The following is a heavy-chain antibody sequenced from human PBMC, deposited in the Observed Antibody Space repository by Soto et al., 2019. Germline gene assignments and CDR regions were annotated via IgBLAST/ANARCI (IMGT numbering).Heavy chain of an antibody. CDR3: VRVVAIPGYPDN. CDR2: IVPTVDTS. Sequence: QVQLVQSGAEVRQPASSVKVSCKTSGATFSSYAXTXXXXXXXXXLEWMGGIVPTVDTSTYAQKFQGRVTITADKFTNTVYMELSSLKSDDTAVYYCVRVVAIPGYPDNWGQGTLVTVSS. CDR1: GATFSSYA. V-gene: IGHV1-69*14. J-gene: IGHJ4*02. D-gene: IGHD5-12*01.